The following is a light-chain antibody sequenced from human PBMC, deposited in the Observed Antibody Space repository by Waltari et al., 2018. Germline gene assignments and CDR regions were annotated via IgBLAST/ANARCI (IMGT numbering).Light chain of an antibody. CDR2: EVT. J-gene: IGLJ1*01. V-gene: IGLV2-14*03. Sequence: QSALTQPASVSGSPGQSITISCTGTSNDVGGYDYVSWYQQYPDKAPKFIIYEVTDRPSGVSSRFSGSKSGNTAYLTISGLQPEDEADYYCSSYTTSSAPGVFGTGTRVTVL. CDR3: SSYTTSSAPGV. CDR1: SNDVGGYDY.